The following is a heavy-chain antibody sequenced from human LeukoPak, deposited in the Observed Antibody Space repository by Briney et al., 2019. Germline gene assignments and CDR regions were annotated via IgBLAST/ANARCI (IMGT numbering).Heavy chain of an antibody. V-gene: IGHV3-7*01. CDR2: IKQDGGEK. CDR1: VFTISSNW. Sequence: GGSLRLSCTASVFTISSNWMSWVRQAPGRGLEWVANIKQDGGEKYYVDSVKGRFTISRDNAKNSLYLQMNSLRAEDTAIYYCARGDFGVVTHFDYWGQGTLVTVSS. D-gene: IGHD3-3*01. CDR3: ARGDFGVVTHFDY. J-gene: IGHJ4*02.